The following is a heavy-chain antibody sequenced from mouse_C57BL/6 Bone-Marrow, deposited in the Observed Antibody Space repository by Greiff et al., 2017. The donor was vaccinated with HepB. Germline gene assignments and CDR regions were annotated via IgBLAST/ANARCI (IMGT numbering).Heavy chain of an antibody. J-gene: IGHJ3*01. Sequence: EVQVVESGGDLVKPGGSLKLSCAASGFTFSSYGMSWVRQTPDKRLEWVATISSGGSYTYYPDSVKGRFTISRDNAKNTLYLQMSSLKSEDTAMYYCARQGRGYPWFAYWGQGTLVTVSA. CDR2: ISSGGSYT. CDR1: GFTFSSYG. V-gene: IGHV5-6*01. D-gene: IGHD2-2*01. CDR3: ARQGRGYPWFAY.